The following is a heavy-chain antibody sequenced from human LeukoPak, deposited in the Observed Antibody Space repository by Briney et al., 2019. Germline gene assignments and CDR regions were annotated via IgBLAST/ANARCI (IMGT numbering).Heavy chain of an antibody. Sequence: GASVKVSCKASGYTFTGYYMHWVRQAPGQGLEWMGWIKPNSGGTNYAQKFQGRVTMTRDTSISTAYMELSRLRSDDTAVYYCATLKGAVAGSYYYYGMDVWGQGTAVTVSS. J-gene: IGHJ6*02. CDR2: IKPNSGGT. CDR3: ATLKGAVAGSYYYYGMDV. D-gene: IGHD6-19*01. CDR1: GYTFTGYY. V-gene: IGHV1-2*02.